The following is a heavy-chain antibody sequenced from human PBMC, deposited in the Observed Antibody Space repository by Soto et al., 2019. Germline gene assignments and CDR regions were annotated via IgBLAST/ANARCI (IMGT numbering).Heavy chain of an antibody. CDR2: ISGSGGST. D-gene: IGHD2-2*01. CDR3: AKPGASRRLGYCSSTSCSAFDY. Sequence: EVQLLESGGGLVQPGGSLRLSCAASGFTFSSYAMSWVRQAPGKGLEWVSAISGSGGSTYYADSVKGRFTISRDNSKNTLYLQMNSLRVEDTAVYYCAKPGASRRLGYCSSTSCSAFDYWGQGTLVTVSS. J-gene: IGHJ4*02. V-gene: IGHV3-23*01. CDR1: GFTFSSYA.